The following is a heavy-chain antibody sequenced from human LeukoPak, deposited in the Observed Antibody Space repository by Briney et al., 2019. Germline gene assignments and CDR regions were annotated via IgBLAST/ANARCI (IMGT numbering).Heavy chain of an antibody. CDR1: GFTFSSYA. J-gene: IGHJ4*02. D-gene: IGHD2-15*01. V-gene: IGHV3-64*01. CDR3: SPNCNGSTYYSGYDY. CDR2: ISTNGGGT. Sequence: RSGGSLRLSCAASGFTFSSYAMHWVRQAPGKGLEYVSAISTNGGGTYYANSVKGRFTISRDNSKNTLYLQMGSLRAEDTAVYFYSPNCNGSTYYSGYDYWGQGTLVTVSS.